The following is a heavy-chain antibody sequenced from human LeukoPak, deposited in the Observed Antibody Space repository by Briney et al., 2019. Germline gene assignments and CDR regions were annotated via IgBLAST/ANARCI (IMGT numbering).Heavy chain of an antibody. CDR2: IIPILGTA. CDR1: GGTFSSYA. Sequence: ASVKVSCKASGGTFSSYAISWVRQAPGQGLEWMGGIIPILGTANYAQKFQGRVTITADESTSTAYMELSSLRSEDTAVYYCARSGVAENDYWGQGTLVTVSS. J-gene: IGHJ4*02. CDR3: ARSGVAENDY. V-gene: IGHV1-69*01. D-gene: IGHD3-10*01.